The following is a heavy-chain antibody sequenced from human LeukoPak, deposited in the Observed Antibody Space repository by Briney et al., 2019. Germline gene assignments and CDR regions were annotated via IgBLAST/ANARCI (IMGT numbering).Heavy chain of an antibody. V-gene: IGHV1-18*01. J-gene: IGHJ5*02. CDR1: GYTFTSYG. CDR3: ARDLGYCSGGSCYSESWFDP. CDR2: ISAYNGNT. Sequence: ASVKVSCKASGYTFTSYGISWVRQAPGQGLEWVGWISAYNGNTNYAQKLQGRVTMTTDTSTSTAYMELRSLRSDDTAVYYCARDLGYCSGGSCYSESWFDPWGQGTLVTVSS. D-gene: IGHD2-15*01.